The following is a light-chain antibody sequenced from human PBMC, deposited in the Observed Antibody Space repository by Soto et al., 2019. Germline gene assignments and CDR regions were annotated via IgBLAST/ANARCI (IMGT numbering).Light chain of an antibody. CDR1: QSISSY. Sequence: IEQTQPPSSLSASVGDRITITCRASQSISSYVNWYQQKPGKAPKLLIYAASSLQSGVPSRFSGSGSGTDFTLTISSLQPEDFATYYCQQSYSTPWTFGQGTKVDIK. J-gene: IGKJ1*01. CDR2: AAS. CDR3: QQSYSTPWT. V-gene: IGKV1-39*01.